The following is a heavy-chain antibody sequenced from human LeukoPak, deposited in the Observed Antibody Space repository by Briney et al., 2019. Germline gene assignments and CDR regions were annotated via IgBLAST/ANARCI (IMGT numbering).Heavy chain of an antibody. D-gene: IGHD6-19*01. V-gene: IGHV3-30*18. CDR1: GFTFSNYG. Sequence: GRSLRLSCAASGFTFSNYGMHWVRQAPGKRLAWVAVISYDGRNKNYADSVKGRFTISRDKSKNTLYLQMNSLRAEDTAVYYCAKAGGGYSSSSYGMDVWGQGTTVTVSS. J-gene: IGHJ6*02. CDR2: ISYDGRNK. CDR3: AKAGGGYSSSSYGMDV.